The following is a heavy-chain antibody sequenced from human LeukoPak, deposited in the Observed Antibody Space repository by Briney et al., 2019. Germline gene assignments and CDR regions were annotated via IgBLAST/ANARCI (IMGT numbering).Heavy chain of an antibody. D-gene: IGHD3-16*01. CDR1: GFTFSSYG. V-gene: IGHV3-30*02. Sequence: PGGSLRLSCAASGFTFSSYGMHWVRQAPGKGLEWVAFIRYDGSNQYYADSVKGRFTISRDSSKNTLYLQMNSLRGDDTAVYYCAKDSLADIDYWGQGTLVTVSS. CDR3: AKDSLADIDY. CDR2: IRYDGSNQ. J-gene: IGHJ4*02.